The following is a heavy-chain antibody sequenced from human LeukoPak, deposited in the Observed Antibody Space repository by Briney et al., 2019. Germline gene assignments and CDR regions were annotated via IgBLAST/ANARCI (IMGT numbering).Heavy chain of an antibody. J-gene: IGHJ4*02. D-gene: IGHD3-22*01. Sequence: GGPLSFSCAAWGFAFSTYYRPWVRQAPGRGLEGLAVISYDGSNKYFADSVNGRFTISRDNSKNTMYLQMNSLRVEDTAIYYCARGDSSGHHDFWGQGTLVTVSS. CDR1: GFAFSTYY. CDR3: ARGDSSGHHDF. V-gene: IGHV3-30*01. CDR2: ISYDGSNK.